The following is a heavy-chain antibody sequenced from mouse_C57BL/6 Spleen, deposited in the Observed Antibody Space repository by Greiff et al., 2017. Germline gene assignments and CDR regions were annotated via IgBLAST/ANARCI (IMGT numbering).Heavy chain of an antibody. CDR1: GYTFTSYW. V-gene: IGHV1-52*01. CDR3: ARLGGQLGYFDD. Sequence: QVQLQQPGAELVRPGSSVKLSCKASGYTFTSYWMHWVKQRPIQGLEWIGNIDPSDSETHYNQKFKDKATLTVDKSSSTAYMQLSSLTSEDSAVYFCARLGGQLGYFDDWGKGTTLTVSS. J-gene: IGHJ2*01. CDR2: IDPSDSET. D-gene: IGHD3-2*01.